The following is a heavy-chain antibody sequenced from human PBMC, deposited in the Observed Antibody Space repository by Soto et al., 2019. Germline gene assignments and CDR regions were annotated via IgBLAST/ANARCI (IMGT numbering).Heavy chain of an antibody. CDR2: IIPILGIA. J-gene: IGHJ4*02. Sequence: VASVKVSCKASGGTFSSYTISWVRQAPGQGLEWMGRIIPILGIANYAQKFQGRVTITADKSTSTAYMELSSLRSEDTAVYYCARNSESTGGQPDYWGQGTLVTVSS. V-gene: IGHV1-69*02. CDR1: GGTFSSYT. CDR3: ARNSESTGGQPDY. D-gene: IGHD1-1*01.